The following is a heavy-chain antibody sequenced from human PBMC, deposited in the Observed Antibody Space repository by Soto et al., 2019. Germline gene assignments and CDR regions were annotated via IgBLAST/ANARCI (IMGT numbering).Heavy chain of an antibody. V-gene: IGHV3-7*01. CDR3: ARVRTQLKYYFDY. D-gene: IGHD3-10*01. CDR2: IKQDGSEK. CDR1: GFTFSSYW. Sequence: EVQLVESGGGLVQPGGSLRLSCAASGFTFSSYWMSWVRQAPGKGLEWVANIKQDGSEKYYVDSVMGRFTISRDNATNSLYLQMHSLRAEDTAVYYCARVRTQLKYYFDYWGQGTLVTVSS. J-gene: IGHJ4*02.